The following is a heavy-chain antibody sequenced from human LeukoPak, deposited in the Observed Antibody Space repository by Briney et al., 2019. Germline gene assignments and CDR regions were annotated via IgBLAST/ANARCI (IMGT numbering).Heavy chain of an antibody. D-gene: IGHD4-17*01. CDR1: GGSISSYY. CDR2: IYYSGST. CDR3: ARAYGDYGY. Sequence: SETLSLTCTVSGGSISSYYWSWIRQPPGKGLEWIGYIYYSGSTNYNPSLKSRVTISVDTSKNQFSLKLSSVTAADTAVYYCARAYGDYGYWGQGTLVTVSS. J-gene: IGHJ4*02. V-gene: IGHV4-59*01.